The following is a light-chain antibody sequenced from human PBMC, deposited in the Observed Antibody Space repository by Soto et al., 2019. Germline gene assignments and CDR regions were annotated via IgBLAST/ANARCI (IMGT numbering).Light chain of an antibody. CDR1: SXXVGSYNL. V-gene: IGLV2-23*02. J-gene: IGLJ1*01. CDR2: XVS. Sequence: QSALXXXXSXXXSPXXSXXXXXXGTSXXVGSYNLVSWYQQHPGKAPQLXXXXVSQRPSGVSNRFSGSKSGXTASLTISGLQAEDEADYYCCSYAGSSTFYVFGTGTKLTVL. CDR3: CSYAGSSTFYV.